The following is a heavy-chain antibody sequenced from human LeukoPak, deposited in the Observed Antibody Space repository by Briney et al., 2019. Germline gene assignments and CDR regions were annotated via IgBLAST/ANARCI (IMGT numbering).Heavy chain of an antibody. J-gene: IGHJ5*02. CDR2: IYTSGST. Sequence: PSETLSLTCTVSGGSISSYYWSWIRQPAGKGLEWIGRIYTSGSTNYNPSLKSRVTISVDTSKNQFSLKLSSVTAADTAVYYCARDPVCAGGDQRECYWFDPWGQGTLVTVSS. V-gene: IGHV4-4*07. CDR3: ARDPVCAGGDQRECYWFDP. CDR1: GGSISSYY. D-gene: IGHD2-21*01.